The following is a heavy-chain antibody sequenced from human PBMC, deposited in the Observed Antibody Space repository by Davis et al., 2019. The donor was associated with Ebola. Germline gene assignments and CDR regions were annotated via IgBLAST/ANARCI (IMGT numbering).Heavy chain of an antibody. D-gene: IGHD1-26*01. CDR2: INPHNGNT. CDR3: ARVREYGMDV. CDR1: GYTFTSYG. J-gene: IGHJ6*02. V-gene: IGHV1-18*04. Sequence: ASVQVSCKASGYTFTSYGITWVRQAPGQGLEWMGWINPHNGNTNYAQNVQGRVTMTTDTSTSTAYMEVGILRSDDTAVYYCARVREYGMDVWGQGTTVTVSS.